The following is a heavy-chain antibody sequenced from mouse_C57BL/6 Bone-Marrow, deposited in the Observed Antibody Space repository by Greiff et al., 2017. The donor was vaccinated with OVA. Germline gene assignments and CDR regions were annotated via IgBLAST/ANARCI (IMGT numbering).Heavy chain of an antibody. CDR3: TTIYYGLREWFAY. CDR1: GFNIKDDY. Sequence: VQLKESGAELVRPGASVKLSCTASGFNIKDDYMHWVKQRPEQGLEWIGWIDPENGDTEYASKFQGKATITADTSSNTAYLQLSSLTSEDTAVYYCTTIYYGLREWFAYWGQGTLVTVSA. J-gene: IGHJ3*01. CDR2: IDPENGDT. D-gene: IGHD2-1*01. V-gene: IGHV14-4*01.